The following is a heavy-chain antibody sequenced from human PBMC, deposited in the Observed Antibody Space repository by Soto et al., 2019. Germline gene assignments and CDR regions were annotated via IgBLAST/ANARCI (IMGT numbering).Heavy chain of an antibody. CDR1: GFMFSNYW. J-gene: IGHJ6*02. CDR2: INKDGSDK. V-gene: IGHV3-7*03. Sequence: EVQLEESGGGLVQTGGSLRLSCEASGFMFSNYWMTWVRQSPGKGLEWVANINKDGSDKYYVDSVKGRFTISRDKAKKSVYLQMNSLRVEYTAVYKCARWNYGMDVWGQGTTGTVS. CDR3: ARWNYGMDV.